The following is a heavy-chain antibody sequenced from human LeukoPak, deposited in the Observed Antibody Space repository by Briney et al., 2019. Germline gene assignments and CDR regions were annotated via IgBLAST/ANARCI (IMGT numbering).Heavy chain of an antibody. CDR2: INSYSSYI. D-gene: IGHD3-9*01. Sequence: GGSLRLSCAASGFTFSSYWMNWVRQAPGKGLEWVSSINSYSSYIYYADSVKGRFTISRDNAKNSLYLQMNSLRAEDTAVYYCARDHPYYDISGPRFDYWGQGTRVTVSS. V-gene: IGHV3-21*01. J-gene: IGHJ4*02. CDR1: GFTFSSYW. CDR3: ARDHPYYDISGPRFDY.